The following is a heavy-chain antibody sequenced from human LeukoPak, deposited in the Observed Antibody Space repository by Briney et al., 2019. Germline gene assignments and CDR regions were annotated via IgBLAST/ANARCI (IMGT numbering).Heavy chain of an antibody. Sequence: PGGSLRLSCAASGFSFTSYAMTWVRQAPGKGLEWVSAASEDGGTTYYADSVKGRFAISRDNTKNTLYLQMNSLRAEGTAVYYCARFWGSYPPDYWGQGTLVTVSS. CDR2: ASEDGGTT. CDR1: GFSFTSYA. D-gene: IGHD3-16*01. CDR3: ARFWGSYPPDY. J-gene: IGHJ4*02. V-gene: IGHV3-23*01.